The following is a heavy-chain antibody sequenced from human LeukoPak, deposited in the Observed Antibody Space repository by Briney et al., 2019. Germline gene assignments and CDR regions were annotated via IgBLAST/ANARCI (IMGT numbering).Heavy chain of an antibody. D-gene: IGHD2-2*01. V-gene: IGHV4-34*01. CDR2: INDSGST. Sequence: SETLSLTCAVYSGSFSGYYWSWIRQPPGKGLEWIGEINDSGSTNYNPSLKSRVTISVDTSKNQFSLKLSSVTAADTAVYYCARGGAGVVVPAAPLSPSIMDVWGQGTTVTVSS. J-gene: IGHJ6*02. CDR1: SGSFSGYY. CDR3: ARGGAGVVVPAAPLSPSIMDV.